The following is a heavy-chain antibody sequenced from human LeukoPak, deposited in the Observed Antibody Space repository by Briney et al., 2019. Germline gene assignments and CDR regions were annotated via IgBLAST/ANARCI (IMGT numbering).Heavy chain of an antibody. D-gene: IGHD3-3*01. V-gene: IGHV4-4*02. CDR3: ARQYDLLSCYNC. Sequence: SGTLSLTCAVSGGSINSNYWWTWVRQSPGKGLEWIGEIYHTGSVNYNLSLESRVTISRDRSKNQFSLMLRSVTAADTAVYYCARQYDLLSCYNCWGQGLLVTVSS. CDR2: IYHTGSV. CDR1: GGSINSNYW. J-gene: IGHJ4*01.